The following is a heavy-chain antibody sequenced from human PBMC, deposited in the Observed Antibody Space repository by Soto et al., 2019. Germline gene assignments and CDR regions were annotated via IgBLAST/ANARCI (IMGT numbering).Heavy chain of an antibody. Sequence: ASVKVSCKASGYTFTSYAMHWVRQAPGQRLEWMGWINAGNGNTKYSQKFQGRVTITRDTSASTAYMELSSLRSEDTAVYYCARTLPRYYYDSSGYQDAFDIWGQGTMVTVS. J-gene: IGHJ3*02. CDR1: GYTFTSYA. D-gene: IGHD3-22*01. V-gene: IGHV1-3*01. CDR2: INAGNGNT. CDR3: ARTLPRYYYDSSGYQDAFDI.